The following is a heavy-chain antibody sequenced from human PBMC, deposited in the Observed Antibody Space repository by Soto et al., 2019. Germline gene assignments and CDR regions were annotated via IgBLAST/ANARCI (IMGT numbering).Heavy chain of an antibody. J-gene: IGHJ4*02. CDR1: GYTFTSYY. V-gene: IGHV1-46*01. CDR3: ARVGALYRIAGYYFDY. Sequence: ASVKVSCKASGYTFTSYYMHWVRQAPGQGLEWMGIINPSGGSTSYAQKFQGRVTMTRDTSTSTVYMELSSLRSEDTAVYYCARVGALYRIAGYYFDYWGQGTLVTVSS. CDR2: INPSGGST. D-gene: IGHD6-13*01.